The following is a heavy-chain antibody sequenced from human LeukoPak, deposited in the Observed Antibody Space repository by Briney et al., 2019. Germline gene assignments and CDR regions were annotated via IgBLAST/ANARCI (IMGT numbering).Heavy chain of an antibody. J-gene: IGHJ5*02. D-gene: IGHD3-3*01. CDR2: IWYDGSNK. V-gene: IGHV3-33*01. Sequence: GGSLRLSCAASGFTFSSYGMHWVRQAPGKGLEGVAVIWYDGSNKYYADSVKGRFTISRDNSKNTLYLQMNSLRAEDTAVYYCAREYYDFWSGYANWFDPWGQGTLVTVSS. CDR3: AREYYDFWSGYANWFDP. CDR1: GFTFSSYG.